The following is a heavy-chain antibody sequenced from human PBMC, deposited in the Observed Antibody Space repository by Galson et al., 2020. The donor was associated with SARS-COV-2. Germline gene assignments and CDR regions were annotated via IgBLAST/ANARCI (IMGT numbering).Heavy chain of an antibody. CDR1: GFTFDDYA. V-gene: IGHV3-43D*03. CDR3: AKDIGRVVVAATLDD. D-gene: IGHD2-15*01. Sequence: GGSLRLSCAASGFTFDDYAMHWVRQAPGKGLEWVSLISCDGGSTYYADSVKGRFTISRDNSKNSLYLQMNSLRAEDTALYYCAKDIGRVVVAATLDDWGQGTLVTVSS. J-gene: IGHJ4*02. CDR2: ISCDGGST.